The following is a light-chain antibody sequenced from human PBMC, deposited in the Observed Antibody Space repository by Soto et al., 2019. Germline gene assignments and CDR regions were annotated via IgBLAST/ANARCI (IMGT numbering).Light chain of an antibody. Sequence: QSVLTQPASVSGSPGQSITASCTGTSSDIGGYNYVSWYQQHPGKAPKLMIYEVNNRPSGVSIRFSGSKSGNTASLTISGLQAEDEADYYCSSYTSRITVLFGGGTKLTVL. CDR3: SSYTSRITVL. J-gene: IGLJ2*01. V-gene: IGLV2-14*01. CDR1: SSDIGGYNY. CDR2: EVN.